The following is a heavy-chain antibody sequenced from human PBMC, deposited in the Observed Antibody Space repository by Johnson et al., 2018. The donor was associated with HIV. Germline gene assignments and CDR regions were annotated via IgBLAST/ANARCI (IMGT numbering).Heavy chain of an antibody. J-gene: IGHJ3*02. V-gene: IGHV3-30-3*01. Sequence: VQLVESGGGLVQSGGSLRVSCAASGCTVSNNYMSRVRQAPGKGLEWVAVISYDGSNKYYADSVKGRFTISRDNSKNTLYLQMNSLTTEDTAVYYCATYTSMITMYVEIKGGAFDIWGQGTMVTVSS. CDR2: ISYDGSNK. CDR3: ATYTSMITMYVEIKGGAFDI. D-gene: IGHD3-16*01. CDR1: GCTVSNNY.